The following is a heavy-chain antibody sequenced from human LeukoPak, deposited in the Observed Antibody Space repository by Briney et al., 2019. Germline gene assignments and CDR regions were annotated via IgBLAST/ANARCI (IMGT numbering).Heavy chain of an antibody. J-gene: IGHJ6*03. V-gene: IGHV3-21*01. CDR2: ISRSSSYI. Sequence: PGGSLRLSCAASGFTFSSYSMNWVRQAPGKGLEWVSSISRSSSYIYYADSVKGRFTISRDNAKNSLYLQMNSLRAEDTAVYYCARAYCGGDCYLQVRYYMDVWGKGTRVTVSS. D-gene: IGHD2-21*02. CDR1: GFTFSSYS. CDR3: ARAYCGGDCYLQVRYYMDV.